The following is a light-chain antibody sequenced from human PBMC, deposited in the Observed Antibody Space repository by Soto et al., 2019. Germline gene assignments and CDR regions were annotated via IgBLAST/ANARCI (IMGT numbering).Light chain of an antibody. V-gene: IGKV1-5*01. CDR3: QQYYSYPWT. CDR2: DAS. J-gene: IGKJ1*01. Sequence: DIQMTQSPSSLSASVGDRFTITCRASQSISHWLAWYQQKPGKAPKFLIYDASSLESGVPSRFSGSGSGTDFTLTISCLQSEDFATYYCQQYYSYPWTFGQGTKVDI. CDR1: QSISHW.